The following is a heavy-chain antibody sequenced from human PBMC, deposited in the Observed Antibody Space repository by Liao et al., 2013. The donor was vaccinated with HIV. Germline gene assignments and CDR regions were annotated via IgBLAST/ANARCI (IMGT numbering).Heavy chain of an antibody. V-gene: IGHV4-34*01. CDR1: GGSFSDYY. CDR2: IDHSGSS. Sequence: QVQLQQWGAGLLKPSETLSLTCAVYGGSFSDYYWSWIRQSPGKGLEWIGEIDHSGSSNYNPSLKSRVTISVDTSKNQVSLKLDSVTAADTGVYYCARGRTVATTPLAYWGQGTLVTVSS. CDR3: ARGRTVATTPLAY. D-gene: IGHD5-12*01. J-gene: IGHJ4*02.